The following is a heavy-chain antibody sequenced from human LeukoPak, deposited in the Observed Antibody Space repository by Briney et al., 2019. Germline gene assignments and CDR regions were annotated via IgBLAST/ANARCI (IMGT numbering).Heavy chain of an antibody. D-gene: IGHD3-16*01. Sequence: SETLSLTCTVSGGSISSSSYYWGWIRQPPGKGLEWIGSIYYSGSTYYNPSLKSRVTISVDTSKNQFSLKLSSVTAADTAVYCCARQGAFNHWGQGTLVTVSS. CDR3: ARQGAFNH. V-gene: IGHV4-39*01. J-gene: IGHJ4*02. CDR1: GGSISSSSYY. CDR2: IYYSGST.